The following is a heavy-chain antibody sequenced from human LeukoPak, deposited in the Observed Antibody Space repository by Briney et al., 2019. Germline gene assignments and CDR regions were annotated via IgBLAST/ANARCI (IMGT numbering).Heavy chain of an antibody. CDR3: ARDSGYSGYVDY. Sequence: TLSLTCTVSGGSISSGSYYWSWIRQPAGKGLEWIGRIYTSGSTNYNPSLKSRVTISVDTSKNQFSLKLSSVTAADTAVYYCARDSGYSGYVDYWGQGTLVTVSS. J-gene: IGHJ4*02. CDR1: GGSISSGSYY. CDR2: IYTSGST. D-gene: IGHD5-12*01. V-gene: IGHV4-61*02.